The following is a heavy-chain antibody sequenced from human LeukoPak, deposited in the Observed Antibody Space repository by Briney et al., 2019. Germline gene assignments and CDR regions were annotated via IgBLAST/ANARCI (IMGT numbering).Heavy chain of an antibody. J-gene: IGHJ4*02. Sequence: KPSETLSLTCTVSGGSISSSSYSWGWIRQPPGKGLEWIVSIYYSGTTYYNPSLKSRVTISVDMSKIQFSLKLSSVAATDTAVYFCARLRFDFWSGYTHPYFDYWGQGTLVTVSS. CDR3: ARLRFDFWSGYTHPYFDY. CDR1: GGSISSSSYS. D-gene: IGHD3-3*01. CDR2: IYYSGTT. V-gene: IGHV4-39*01.